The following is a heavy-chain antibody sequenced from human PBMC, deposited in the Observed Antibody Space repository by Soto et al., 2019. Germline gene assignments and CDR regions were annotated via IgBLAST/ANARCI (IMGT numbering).Heavy chain of an antibody. CDR3: ARRRDGYNYYFDY. V-gene: IGHV4-31*03. Sequence: QVQLQESGPGLVKPSQTLSLTCSVSGGSISSGGYYWSWIRQHPGKGLEWIGYIYYSGSTYYNPYLKSRVTLSVDKSKNQFSLNLSSVTAADTAVYYCARRRDGYNYYFDYWGQGTLFTVSS. J-gene: IGHJ4*02. D-gene: IGHD5-12*01. CDR2: IYYSGST. CDR1: GGSISSGGYY.